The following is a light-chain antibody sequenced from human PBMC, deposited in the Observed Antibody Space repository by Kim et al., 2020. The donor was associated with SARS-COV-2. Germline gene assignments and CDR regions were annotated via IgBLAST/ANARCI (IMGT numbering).Light chain of an antibody. Sequence: PGGTVTLTCGSNTGAVTSGHFPYWFQRKPGQAPRTLISDISDRQSWTPARFSGSLLGDKAALTLSGAQPEDEADYYCLLYYSGVRVFGGGTQLTVL. CDR1: TGAVTSGHF. V-gene: IGLV7-46*01. J-gene: IGLJ3*02. CDR3: LLYYSGVRV. CDR2: DIS.